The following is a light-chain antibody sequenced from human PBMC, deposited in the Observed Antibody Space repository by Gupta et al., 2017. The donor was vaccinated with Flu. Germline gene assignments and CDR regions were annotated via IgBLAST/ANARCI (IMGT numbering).Light chain of an antibody. Sequence: GERATLSCRASQSVSSNLAWYQQKPGQAPRLLIFGASTRATGIPARFSGSGSGTEFTLTISSLQSEDFAVYYCQQYDNWPPGFGPGTRVDIK. CDR2: GAS. CDR3: QQYDNWPPG. J-gene: IGKJ3*01. V-gene: IGKV3-15*01. CDR1: QSVSSN.